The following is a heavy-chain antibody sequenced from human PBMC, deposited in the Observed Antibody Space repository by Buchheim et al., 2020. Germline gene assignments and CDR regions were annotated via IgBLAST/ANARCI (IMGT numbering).Heavy chain of an antibody. J-gene: IGHJ4*02. CDR2: IYYSGST. CDR1: GGSISSSSYY. V-gene: IGHV4-39*01. Sequence: QLQLQESGPGLVKPSETLSLTCTVSGGSISSSSYYWGWIRQPPGKGLEWIGSIYYSGSTYYNPSLKSRVTISVDTSKNQFSLKLSSVTAADTAVYYCARQEGGITGTKYYFDYWGQGTL. CDR3: ARQEGGITGTKYYFDY. D-gene: IGHD1/OR15-1a*01.